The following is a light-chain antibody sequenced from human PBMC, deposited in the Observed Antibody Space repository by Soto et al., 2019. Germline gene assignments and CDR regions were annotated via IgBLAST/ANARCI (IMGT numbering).Light chain of an antibody. CDR1: QSISSW. CDR3: QQYNSYPLT. Sequence: DIQMTQSPSTLSASVGDRVTITCRASQSISSWLGWYQQKPGKDPNLLIYKASSFESGVPSRFSGSGSGTEYTLTISSLQPDDFATYYCQQYNSYPLTFGGGTKVEIK. CDR2: KAS. V-gene: IGKV1-5*03. J-gene: IGKJ4*01.